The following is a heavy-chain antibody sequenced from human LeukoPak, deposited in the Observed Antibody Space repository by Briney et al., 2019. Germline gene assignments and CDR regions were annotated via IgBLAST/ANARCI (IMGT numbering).Heavy chain of an antibody. J-gene: IGHJ6*03. CDR3: TRGSIAYYYMDV. Sequence: SETLSLTCTVSGGSISSYYWTWIRQPPGKGLEWIGNIYYSGSTNYNPSLKSRVTTSVDTSKNQFSLKLSSVTAADTAVYYCTRGSIAYYYMDVWGKGTTVTISS. CDR2: IYYSGST. V-gene: IGHV4-59*01. CDR1: GGSISSYY. D-gene: IGHD3-22*01.